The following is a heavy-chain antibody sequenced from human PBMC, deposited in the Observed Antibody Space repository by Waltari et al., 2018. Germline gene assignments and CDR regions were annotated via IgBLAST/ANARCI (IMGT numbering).Heavy chain of an antibody. CDR1: GYTFTSYD. D-gene: IGHD5-18*01. V-gene: IGHV1-8*01. CDR2: MNPSSGNT. Sequence: QVQLVQSGAEVKKPGASVKVSCKASGYTFTSYDINWVRQATGQGLEWMGWMNPSSGNTGYAQKFQGRVTMTRNTSISTAYMELSSLRSEDTAVYYCALPYSYDTYNWFDPWGQGTLVTVSS. CDR3: ALPYSYDTYNWFDP. J-gene: IGHJ5*02.